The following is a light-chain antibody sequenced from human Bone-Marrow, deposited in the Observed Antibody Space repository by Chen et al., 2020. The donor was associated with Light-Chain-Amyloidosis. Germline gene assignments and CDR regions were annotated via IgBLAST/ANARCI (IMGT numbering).Light chain of an antibody. CDR2: DVS. CDR1: SGDVGGYYF. V-gene: IGLV2-11*01. CDR3: SSYAGSDTWV. Sequence: QSALTQPRSVSGSPGQSITISCTGTSGDVGGYYFVSWYQQHPGKAPQLIIYDVSKRPPGVPYRFSGSKSGNTASLTVHGLQAEDEADYYCSSYAGSDTWVFGGGTKLTVL. J-gene: IGLJ3*02.